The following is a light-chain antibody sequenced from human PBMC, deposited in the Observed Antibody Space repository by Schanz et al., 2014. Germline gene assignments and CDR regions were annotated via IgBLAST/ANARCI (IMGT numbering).Light chain of an antibody. CDR2: GDS. V-gene: IGLV1-40*01. CDR3: SSYAGNNNLRVL. Sequence: QSVLTQPPSVSGAPGQRVTISCTGSTSNIGAGYDVHWYQHFPGAAPKLLIFGDSNRPSGVPDRFSGSKSGTSASLAITGLQAEDEADYYCSSYAGNNNLRVLFGGGTKLTVL. CDR1: TSNIGAGYD. J-gene: IGLJ2*01.